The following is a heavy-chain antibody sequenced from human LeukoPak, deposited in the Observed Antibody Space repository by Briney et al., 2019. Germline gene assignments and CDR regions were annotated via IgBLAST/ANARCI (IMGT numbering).Heavy chain of an antibody. D-gene: IGHD6-13*01. V-gene: IGHV3-43*02. CDR1: GFTFDDYA. Sequence: PGGSLRLSCAASGFTFDDYAMHWVRQAPGKGLEWVSLISGDSGSTYYADSVKGRFTISRDNSKNSLYLQMNSLRTEDTALYYCAKDYSSSWYYYFDYWGQGTLVTVSS. J-gene: IGHJ4*02. CDR2: ISGDSGST. CDR3: AKDYSSSWYYYFDY.